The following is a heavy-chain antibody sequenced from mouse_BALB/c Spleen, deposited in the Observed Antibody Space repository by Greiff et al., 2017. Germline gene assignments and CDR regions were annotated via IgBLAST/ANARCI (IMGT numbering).Heavy chain of an antibody. Sequence: VKLVESGPGLVAPSQSLSITCTVSGFSLTSYGVHWVRQPPGKGLEWLGVIWAGGSTIYNSALMSRLSISKDNSKSQVFLKMNSLQTDDTAMYYCARDRDYYGSSYRFAYWGQGTLVTVSA. CDR2: IWAGGST. CDR3: ARDRDYYGSSYRFAY. J-gene: IGHJ3*01. V-gene: IGHV2-9*02. D-gene: IGHD1-1*01. CDR1: GFSLTSYG.